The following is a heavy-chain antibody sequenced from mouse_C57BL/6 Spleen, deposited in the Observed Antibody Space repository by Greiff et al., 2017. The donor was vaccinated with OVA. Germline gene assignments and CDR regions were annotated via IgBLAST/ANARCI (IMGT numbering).Heavy chain of an antibody. V-gene: IGHV8-12*01. CDR3: ARLGLGGDY. Sequence: QVTLNVSGPGLLQSSQTLSLTCSFSGFSLSTSGMGVCWIRQPSGKGLEWLAHIYWHDDKRYNPSLKSRLTSSKDTSRNQVFLKITSVDTADTATYYCARLGLGGDYWGQGTTLTVSS. J-gene: IGHJ2*01. D-gene: IGHD4-1*01. CDR1: GFSLSTSGMG. CDR2: IYWHDDK.